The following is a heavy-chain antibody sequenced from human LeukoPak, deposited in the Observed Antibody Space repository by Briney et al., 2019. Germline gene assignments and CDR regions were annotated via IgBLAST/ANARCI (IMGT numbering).Heavy chain of an antibody. J-gene: IGHJ5*02. Sequence: GESLKISCKGSGYSFTSYWIGWVRPMPGKGLEWMGIIYPGDSDTRYSPSFQGQVTISADKSISTAYLQWSSLKASDTAMYYCARQHAYYYDSSGYYYPWGQGTLVTVSS. CDR1: GYSFTSYW. V-gene: IGHV5-51*01. CDR2: IYPGDSDT. CDR3: ARQHAYYYDSSGYYYP. D-gene: IGHD3-22*01.